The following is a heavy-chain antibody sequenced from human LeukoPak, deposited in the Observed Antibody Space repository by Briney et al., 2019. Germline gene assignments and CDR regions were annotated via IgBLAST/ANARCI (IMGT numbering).Heavy chain of an antibody. CDR3: ARLDAAAGRYLQFFY. D-gene: IGHD5-24*01. CDR2: IHDSGST. V-gene: IGHV4-59*08. CDR1: GGSISNYY. Sequence: SETLSLTCTVSGGSISNYYWSWIRQAPEKGLEWIGYIHDSGSTNYNPSLKSRGTISVDTSKNQFSLKLSSVTAADTAVYYCARLDAAAGRYLQFFYWGQGTLVTVSS. J-gene: IGHJ4*02.